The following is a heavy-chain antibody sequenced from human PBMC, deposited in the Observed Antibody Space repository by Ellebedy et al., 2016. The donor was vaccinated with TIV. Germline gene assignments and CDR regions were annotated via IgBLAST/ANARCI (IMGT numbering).Heavy chain of an antibody. CDR3: AVGYCSGGSCYAWFDP. Sequence: AASVKVSCKASGGTFSSYAISWVRQAPGQGLEWMGRIIPILGIANYAQKFQGRVTITADKSTSTAYMELSSLRSEDTAVYYCAVGYCSGGSCYAWFDPWGQGTLVTVSS. D-gene: IGHD2-15*01. V-gene: IGHV1-69*04. CDR1: GGTFSSYA. J-gene: IGHJ5*02. CDR2: IIPILGIA.